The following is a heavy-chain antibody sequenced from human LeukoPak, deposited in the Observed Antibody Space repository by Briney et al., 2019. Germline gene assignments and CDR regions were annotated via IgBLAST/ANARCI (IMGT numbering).Heavy chain of an antibody. CDR2: ISAYNGNT. V-gene: IGHV1-18*01. CDR1: GYTFTSYV. J-gene: IGHJ4*02. CDR3: ARDPRYYDGQYYFDY. D-gene: IGHD3-22*01. Sequence: ASVKVSCKASGYTFTSYVISWVRQAPGQGLEWMGWISAYNGNTNYAQKLQGRVTMTTDTSTSTAYMELRSLRSDDTAVYYCARDPRYYDGQYYFDYWGQGTLVTVSS.